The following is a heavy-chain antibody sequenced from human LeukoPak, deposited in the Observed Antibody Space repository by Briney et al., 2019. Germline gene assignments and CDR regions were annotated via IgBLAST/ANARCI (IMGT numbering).Heavy chain of an antibody. V-gene: IGHV4-39*01. CDR1: GGSISSSSYY. Sequence: PSETLSLTCTVSGGSISSSSYYWGWIRQPPGKGLEWIGSIYYSGSTYYNPSLKSRVTISVDTSKNQFSLKLSSVTAADTAVYYCASTHWPIDYWGQGTLVTVSS. CDR3: ASTHWPIDY. CDR2: IYYSGST. D-gene: IGHD1-1*01. J-gene: IGHJ4*02.